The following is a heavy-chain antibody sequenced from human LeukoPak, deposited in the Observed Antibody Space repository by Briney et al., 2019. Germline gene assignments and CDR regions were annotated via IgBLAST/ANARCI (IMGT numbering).Heavy chain of an antibody. CDR1: GFTFSNYW. J-gene: IGHJ4*02. Sequence: GGSLRLSCAASGFTFSNYWMYWVRQAPGKGLVWVSRIKTDGSTTAYADSVKGRFTISRDNAKNTLYLQMNSLRAEDTAVYYCASYNWNFPNDYWGQGTLVTVSS. CDR3: ASYNWNFPNDY. CDR2: IKTDGSTT. D-gene: IGHD1-7*01. V-gene: IGHV3-74*01.